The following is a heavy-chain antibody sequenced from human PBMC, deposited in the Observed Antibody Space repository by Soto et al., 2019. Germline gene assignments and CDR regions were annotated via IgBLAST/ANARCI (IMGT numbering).Heavy chain of an antibody. Sequence: EVQLLESGGGLVQPGGSLRLSCAASGFIFNSYAMSWVRQAPGKGLEWVSTLTSTGGTYYADSVKGRFPISRDNSKNTLYLQMNNLRAEDTGVYYCAKDGDLYSGYFEYWGQGTLVSVSS. J-gene: IGHJ4*02. CDR1: GFIFNSYA. CDR2: LTSTGGT. CDR3: AKDGDLYSGYFEY. D-gene: IGHD2-21*01. V-gene: IGHV3-23*01.